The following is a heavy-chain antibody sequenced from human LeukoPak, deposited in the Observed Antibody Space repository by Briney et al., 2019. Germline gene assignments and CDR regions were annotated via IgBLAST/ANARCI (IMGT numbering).Heavy chain of an antibody. CDR2: IYHSGST. D-gene: IGHD2-8*01. J-gene: IGHJ4*02. CDR3: ARTLGYCTNGVCYGVWFDY. Sequence: PSETLSLTCAVSGGSISSGGYSWSWIRQPPGKGLEWIGYIYHSGSTYYNPSLKSRVTISVDRPKNQCSLKLSSVTAADTAVYYCARTLGYCTNGVCYGVWFDYWGQGTLVTVSS. CDR1: GGSISSGGYS. V-gene: IGHV4-30-2*01.